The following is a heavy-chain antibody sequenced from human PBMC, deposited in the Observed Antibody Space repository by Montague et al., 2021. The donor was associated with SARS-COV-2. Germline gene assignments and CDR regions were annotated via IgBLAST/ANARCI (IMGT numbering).Heavy chain of an antibody. CDR2: XDWDDDK. V-gene: IGHV2-70*11. D-gene: IGHD1-7*01. Sequence: PALVKLTQTLTLTCTFSGFSLSTSGMCVSWIRQPPGKALEWLARXDWDDDKYYSTSLKTRLTISKDTSKNQVVLTMTNMDPVDTATYYCARETGTTVSLDYWGQGTLVTVSS. CDR1: GFSLSTSGMC. CDR3: ARETGTTVSLDY. J-gene: IGHJ4*02.